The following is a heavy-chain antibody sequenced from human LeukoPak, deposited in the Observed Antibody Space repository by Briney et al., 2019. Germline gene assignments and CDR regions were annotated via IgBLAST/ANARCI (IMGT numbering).Heavy chain of an antibody. CDR3: ARSNYYGSGSYTNWFDP. Sequence: SETLSLTCTVSGGSISSYYWSWIRQPAGKGLEWIGRIYTSGSTNYNPSLKSRVTMSVDTSKNQFSLKLSSVTAADTAVYYCARSNYYGSGSYTNWFDPWGQGTLVTVSS. CDR1: GGSISSYY. CDR2: IYTSGST. D-gene: IGHD3-10*01. V-gene: IGHV4-4*07. J-gene: IGHJ5*02.